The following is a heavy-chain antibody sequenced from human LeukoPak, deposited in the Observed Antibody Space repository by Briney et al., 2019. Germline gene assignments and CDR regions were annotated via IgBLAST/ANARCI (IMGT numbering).Heavy chain of an antibody. Sequence: PGGSLRLSCTPSGFNFDFYAMTWVRQAPGKGLEWVGSIRSKTYGETTENAASVKGRFTISRDDSKSVAYLQMTSLKTEDTAVYYCARVGGAKEPYYYFMDVWGKGTTVTVSS. CDR2: IRSKTYGETT. CDR3: ARVGGAKEPYYYFMDV. D-gene: IGHD4/OR15-4a*01. CDR1: GFNFDFYA. V-gene: IGHV3-49*04. J-gene: IGHJ6*03.